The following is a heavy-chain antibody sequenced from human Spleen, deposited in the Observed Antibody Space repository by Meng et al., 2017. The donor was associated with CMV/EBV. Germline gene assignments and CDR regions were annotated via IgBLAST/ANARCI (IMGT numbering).Heavy chain of an antibody. CDR3: ARTLAAANGPYSFDY. V-gene: IGHV4-31*02. CDR2: IYYCDCA. Sequence: GSIIPARHCWSCLRPPPGRGLEWVGYIYYCDCAYYIPSLTSRVIISVDTSNNQFSLKLNSVTAADTALYYCARTLAAANGPYSFDYWGQGTLVTVSS. D-gene: IGHD6-25*01. J-gene: IGHJ4*02. CDR1: GSIIPARHC.